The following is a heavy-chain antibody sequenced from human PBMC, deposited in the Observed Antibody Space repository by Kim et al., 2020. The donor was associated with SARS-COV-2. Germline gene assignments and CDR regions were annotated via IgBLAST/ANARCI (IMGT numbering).Heavy chain of an antibody. J-gene: IGHJ4*02. D-gene: IGHD6-13*01. CDR1: GDSVSSNSAA. CDR3: ARFHLRGGSSWYEVDY. V-gene: IGHV6-1*01. CDR2: TYYRSKWYN. Sequence: SQTLSLTCAISGDSVSSNSAAWNWIRQSPSRGLEWLGRTYYRSKWYNDYAVSVKSRITINPDTSKNQFSLQLNSVTPEDTAVYYCARFHLRGGSSWYEVDYWGQGTLVTVSS.